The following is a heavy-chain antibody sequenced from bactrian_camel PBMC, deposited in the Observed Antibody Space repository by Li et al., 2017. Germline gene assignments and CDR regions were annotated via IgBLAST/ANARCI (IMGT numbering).Heavy chain of an antibody. D-gene: IGHD1*01. Sequence: VQLVESGGGSVQAGGSLELSCVVSGYTYSSYCMGWFRQAPMKEREAVAAIDSDGGTTYAESVKGRFTISQDNAKNTLYLQMNSLKSEDTALYYCATPRNSNDAALFYYWGQGTQVTVS. J-gene: IGHJ4*01. CDR2: IDSDGGT. CDR1: GYTYSSYC. V-gene: IGHV3S67*01. CDR3: ATPRNSNDAALFYY.